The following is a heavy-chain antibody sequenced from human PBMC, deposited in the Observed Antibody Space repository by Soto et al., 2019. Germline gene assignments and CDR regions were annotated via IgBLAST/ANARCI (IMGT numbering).Heavy chain of an antibody. CDR1: GGTFSSYA. Sequence: GASVKVSCKASGGTFSSYAISWVRQAPGQGLEWMGGIIPIFGTANYAQKFQGRVTITADESTSTAYMELSSLRSEDTAVYYCARVRPDSGYAFDYWGQGTLVTVSS. J-gene: IGHJ4*02. CDR3: ARVRPDSGYAFDY. CDR2: IIPIFGTA. V-gene: IGHV1-69*13. D-gene: IGHD5-12*01.